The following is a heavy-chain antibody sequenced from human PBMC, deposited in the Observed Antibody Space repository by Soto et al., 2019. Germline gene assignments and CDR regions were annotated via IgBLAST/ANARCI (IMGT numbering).Heavy chain of an antibody. D-gene: IGHD3-22*01. J-gene: IGHJ5*02. CDR2: ISSSSSYI. Sequence: EVQLVESGGGLVKPGGSLRLSCAASGFTFSSYSMNWVRQAPGKGLEWVSSISSSSSYIYYADSVKGRFTISRDNAKNARYLQMNSLRAEATAVYYCARDVTSSTYYYLSPGGFDRWGQGTLVTVSS. CDR1: GFTFSSYS. CDR3: ARDVTSSTYYYLSPGGFDR. V-gene: IGHV3-21*01.